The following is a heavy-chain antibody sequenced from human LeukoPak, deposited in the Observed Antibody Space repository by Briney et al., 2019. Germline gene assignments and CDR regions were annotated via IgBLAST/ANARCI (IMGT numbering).Heavy chain of an antibody. Sequence: GGSLRLSCAASGFTFSSYAMHWVRQAPGKGLEWVAVISYDGSNKYYADSVKGRFTISRDNSKNTLYLQMNSLRAEDTAVYYCARDRGDSSGYFTTLDYWGQGTLVTVSS. V-gene: IGHV3-30*04. J-gene: IGHJ4*02. CDR2: ISYDGSNK. D-gene: IGHD3-22*01. CDR1: GFTFSSYA. CDR3: ARDRGDSSGYFTTLDY.